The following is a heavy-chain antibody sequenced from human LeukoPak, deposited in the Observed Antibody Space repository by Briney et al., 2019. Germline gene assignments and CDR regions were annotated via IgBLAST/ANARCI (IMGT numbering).Heavy chain of an antibody. D-gene: IGHD1-14*01. Sequence: ASVKVSCKASGYTFTGDYMHWVRQAPGQGLEWMGWINPNSGGTNYAQKFQGRVTMTRDTSISTAYMELSRLRSDDTAVYYCARVKPERGARDFDYWGQGTLVTVSS. J-gene: IGHJ4*02. V-gene: IGHV1-2*02. CDR3: ARVKPERGARDFDY. CDR1: GYTFTGDY. CDR2: INPNSGGT.